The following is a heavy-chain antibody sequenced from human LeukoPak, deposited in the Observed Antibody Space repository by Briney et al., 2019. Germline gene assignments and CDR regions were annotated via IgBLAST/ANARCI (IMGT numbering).Heavy chain of an antibody. CDR3: ARGGHFEY. J-gene: IGHJ4*02. Sequence: SQTLSLTCAISGDSVSSDSSAWNWFRQSPSRGLEWLGRTYYRSRWYYDYAVSVKSRITINPDTSKNQFSLQLNSVTPKDTAVYYCARGGHFEYWGQGTLVTVSS. CDR1: GDSVSSDSSA. CDR2: TYYRSRWYY. V-gene: IGHV6-1*01. D-gene: IGHD6-25*01.